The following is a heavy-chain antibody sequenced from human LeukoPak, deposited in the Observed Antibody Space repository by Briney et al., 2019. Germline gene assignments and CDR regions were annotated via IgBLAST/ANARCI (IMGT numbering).Heavy chain of an antibody. CDR1: GFTFSNYW. CDR3: ATVFEY. J-gene: IGHJ4*02. CDR2: INNDRSST. D-gene: IGHD3-16*01. Sequence: GGSLRLSCAASGFTFSNYWMHWVRQAPGKGLVWVSRINNDRSSTSYADSVKGRFTISRDNAKNTLYLQMNSLRAEDTAVYYCATVFEYWSQGTLVTVSS. V-gene: IGHV3-74*01.